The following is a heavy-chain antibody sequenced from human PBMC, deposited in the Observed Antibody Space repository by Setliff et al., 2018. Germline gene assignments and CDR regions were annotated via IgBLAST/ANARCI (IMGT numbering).Heavy chain of an antibody. D-gene: IGHD3-9*01. V-gene: IGHV4-34*01. J-gene: IGHJ4*02. CDR3: ARTLYDYDILTGPGYYFDY. CDR2: INHSGST. CDR1: GGSFSGYY. Sequence: PSETLSLTCAVYGGSFSGYYWSWIRQPPGKGLEWLGEINHSGSTNCNPSLKSRVTISVDTSKNQFSLRLSSVTAADTAVYYCARTLYDYDILTGPGYYFDYWGQGTLVTVSS.